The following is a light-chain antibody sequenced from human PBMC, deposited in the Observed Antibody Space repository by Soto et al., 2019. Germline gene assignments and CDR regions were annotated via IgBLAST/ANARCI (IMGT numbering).Light chain of an antibody. CDR1: QSVLYSSNNKNY. Sequence: DIAMTQSADSLTVSLGEWATINCKSSQSVLYSSNNKNYLAWYQQKPGQPPKLLIYWASTRESGVPDRFSGSGSGTDVTLTISSLQAEDVAVYYCQQYYTTPWTFGPGTKVEI. CDR3: QQYYTTPWT. V-gene: IGKV4-1*01. CDR2: WAS. J-gene: IGKJ1*01.